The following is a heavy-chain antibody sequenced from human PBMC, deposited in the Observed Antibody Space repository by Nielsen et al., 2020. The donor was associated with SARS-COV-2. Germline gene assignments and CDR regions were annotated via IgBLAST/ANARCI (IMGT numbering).Heavy chain of an antibody. CDR1: GYTFTSYW. V-gene: IGHV5-51*01. CDR2: IYPGDSEG. Sequence: KVSCKGSGYTFTSYWIGWVRQMPGKGLEWMGIIYPGDSEGRYTPSFQGQVTISADKSISTAYLQWSSLKASDTAMYYCARLNYDILTKYYYYGMDVWGQGTTVTVSS. J-gene: IGHJ6*02. D-gene: IGHD3-9*01. CDR3: ARLNYDILTKYYYYGMDV.